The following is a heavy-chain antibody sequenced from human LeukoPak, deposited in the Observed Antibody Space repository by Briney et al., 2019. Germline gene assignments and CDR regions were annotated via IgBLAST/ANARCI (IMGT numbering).Heavy chain of an antibody. J-gene: IGHJ4*02. D-gene: IGHD3-22*01. CDR2: IYYSGST. CDR3: ARVAGYYDSSGYYYDY. CDR1: GGSISSSSYY. Sequence: SETLSLTCTASGGSISSSSYYWGWIRQPPGKGLEWIGSIYYSGSTYYNPSLKSRVTISVDTSKNQFSLKLSSVTAADTAMYYCARVAGYYDSSGYYYDYWGQGTLVTVSS. V-gene: IGHV4-39*07.